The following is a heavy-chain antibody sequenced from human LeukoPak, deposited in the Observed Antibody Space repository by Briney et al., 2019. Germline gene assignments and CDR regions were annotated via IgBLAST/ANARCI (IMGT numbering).Heavy chain of an antibody. CDR2: IYHSGST. Sequence: PSETLSLTCAVSGGSISSSNWWSWVRQPPGKGLEWIGEIYHSGSTNYNPSLKSRVTISVDKSKNQFSLKLSSVTAADTAVYYCAREPFTAIPYYYYYGMDVWGQGTTVTVSS. J-gene: IGHJ6*02. CDR3: AREPFTAIPYYYYYGMDV. CDR1: GGSISSSNW. D-gene: IGHD2-21*02. V-gene: IGHV4-4*02.